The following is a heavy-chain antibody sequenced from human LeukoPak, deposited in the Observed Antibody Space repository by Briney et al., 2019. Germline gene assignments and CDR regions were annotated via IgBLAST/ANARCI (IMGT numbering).Heavy chain of an antibody. Sequence: TSETLSLTCTVSGGSISSYYWSWIRQPPGKGLEWIGYIYYSGSTNYNPSLKSRVTISVDTSKNQFSLKLSSVTAADTAVYYCARAGGRVRSPYYFDYWGQGTLVTVSS. J-gene: IGHJ4*02. D-gene: IGHD3-10*01. CDR1: GGSISSYY. V-gene: IGHV4-59*01. CDR3: ARAGGRVRSPYYFDY. CDR2: IYYSGST.